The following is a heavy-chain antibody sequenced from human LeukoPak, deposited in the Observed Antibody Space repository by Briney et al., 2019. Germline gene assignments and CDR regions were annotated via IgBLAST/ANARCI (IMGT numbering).Heavy chain of an antibody. CDR1: GFTFSSYA. CDR2: ISGSGGST. V-gene: IGHV3-23*01. Sequence: GGSLRLSCAASGFTFSSYAMSWVRQAPGKGLEWVSAISGSGGSTYYADSVKGRFTISRDNSKNTLYLQMNSPRAEDTAVYYCAKDVRYFDWSPYWGQGTLVTVSS. D-gene: IGHD3-9*01. CDR3: AKDVRYFDWSPY. J-gene: IGHJ4*02.